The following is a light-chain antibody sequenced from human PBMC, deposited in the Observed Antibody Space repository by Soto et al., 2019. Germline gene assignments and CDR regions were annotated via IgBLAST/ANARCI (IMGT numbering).Light chain of an antibody. CDR3: SPDTYSSTV. Sequence: SALTQPPSASGSPGQSVAISCTGTSSDVGGYNYVSWYQQHPGKAPKLMIYEVNKRPSGVPDRFSGSKSGNTASLTVSGLQAEDEVDDSGSPDTYSSTVFG. V-gene: IGLV2-8*01. J-gene: IGLJ2*01. CDR2: EVN. CDR1: SSDVGGYNY.